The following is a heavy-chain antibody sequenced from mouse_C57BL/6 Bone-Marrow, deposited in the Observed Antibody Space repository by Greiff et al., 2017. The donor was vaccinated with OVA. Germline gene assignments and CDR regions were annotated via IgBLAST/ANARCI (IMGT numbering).Heavy chain of an antibody. CDR3: AREWAYYYGSSLAWFAY. V-gene: IGHV5-6*01. Sequence: EVKLMESGGDLVKPGGSLKLSCAASGFTFSSYGMSWVRQTPDKRLEWVATISSGGSYTYYPASVKGRFTISRDNAKNTLYLQMSSLKSEDTAMYYCAREWAYYYGSSLAWFAYWGQGTLVTVSA. CDR2: ISSGGSYT. J-gene: IGHJ3*01. D-gene: IGHD1-1*01. CDR1: GFTFSSYG.